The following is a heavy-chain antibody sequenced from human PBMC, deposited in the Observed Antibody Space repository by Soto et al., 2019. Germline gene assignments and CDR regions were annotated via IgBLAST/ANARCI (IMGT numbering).Heavy chain of an antibody. Sequence: QVQLVQSGAEVKKPGSSVKVSCKASGGTFSSYTISWVRQAPGQGLEWMGRIIPILGIANYAQKFQRRVTITADKTTRTAYMELSSLRSEATAEYYCARLGITGTSLDLDVWGKGTTVTVSS. CDR1: GGTFSSYT. CDR2: IIPILGIA. V-gene: IGHV1-69*02. J-gene: IGHJ6*04. CDR3: ARLGITGTSLDLDV. D-gene: IGHD1-20*01.